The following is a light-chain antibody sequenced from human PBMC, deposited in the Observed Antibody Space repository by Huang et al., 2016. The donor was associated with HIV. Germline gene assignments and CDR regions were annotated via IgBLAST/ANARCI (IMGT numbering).Light chain of an antibody. CDR2: AAS. Sequence: DIQLTQSPSSLSASVGDRVTITCRASQSFSSYLNWYQHRPGKAPKLLIYAASSLQSGVPSRFSGRGSGTDFTLTISSLQPEDFATYYCQQSYSTPYTFGQGTKLEIK. CDR1: QSFSSY. V-gene: IGKV1-39*01. CDR3: QQSYSTPYT. J-gene: IGKJ2*01.